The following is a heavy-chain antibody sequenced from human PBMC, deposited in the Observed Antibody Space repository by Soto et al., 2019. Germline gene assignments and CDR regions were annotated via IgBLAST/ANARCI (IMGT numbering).Heavy chain of an antibody. D-gene: IGHD3-3*01. V-gene: IGHV4-4*07. CDR1: GGSISSYY. J-gene: IGHJ4*02. CDR2: IYTSGST. Sequence: ASETLSLTCTVSGGSISSYYWSWIRQPAGKGLEWIGRIYTSGSTNYNPSLKSRVTMSVDTSKNQFSLKLSSVTAADTAVYYCARVFFWSGYQTLDYWGQGTLVTVSS. CDR3: ARVFFWSGYQTLDY.